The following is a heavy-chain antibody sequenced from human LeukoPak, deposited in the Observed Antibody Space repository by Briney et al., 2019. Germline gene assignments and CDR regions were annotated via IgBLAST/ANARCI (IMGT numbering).Heavy chain of an antibody. D-gene: IGHD3-10*01. V-gene: IGHV4-39*07. CDR2: IYYSGST. Sequence: SETLSLTCTVSGGSISSSSYYWGWIRQPPGKGLEWIGSIYYSGSTYYNPSLKSRVTISVDTSKNQFSLKLSSVTAAATAVYYCARAPVLLWFGELFTYWGQGTLVTVSS. J-gene: IGHJ4*02. CDR1: GGSISSSSYY. CDR3: ARAPVLLWFGELFTY.